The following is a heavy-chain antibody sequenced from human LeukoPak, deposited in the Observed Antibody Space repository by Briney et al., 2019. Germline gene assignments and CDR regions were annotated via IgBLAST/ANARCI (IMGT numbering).Heavy chain of an antibody. CDR2: ISSSSSTI. Sequence: GGSLRLSCAVSGFTFSSCSMNWVRQAPGKGLEWVSYISSSSSTIYYADSVKGRFTISRDNAKNSLYLQMNSLRAEDTAVYYCARERGYSGRYYGMDVWGQGTTVTVSS. CDR3: ARERGYSGRYYGMDV. D-gene: IGHD5-12*01. CDR1: GFTFSSCS. V-gene: IGHV3-48*01. J-gene: IGHJ6*02.